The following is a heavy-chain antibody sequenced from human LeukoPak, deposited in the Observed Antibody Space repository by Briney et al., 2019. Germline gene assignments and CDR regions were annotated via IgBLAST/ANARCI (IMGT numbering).Heavy chain of an antibody. V-gene: IGHV3-30*18. CDR1: GFTFSSYG. J-gene: IGHJ3*02. CDR3: AKDNYDSSGYYKDGNAFDI. CDR2: ISYDGSNK. Sequence: PGGSLRLSCAASGFTFSSYGMHWVRQAPGKGLEWVAVISYDGSNKYYADSVKGRFTISRDNSKNTLYLQMNSLRAEDTAVYYCAKDNYDSSGYYKDGNAFDIWGQGTMVTVSS. D-gene: IGHD3-22*01.